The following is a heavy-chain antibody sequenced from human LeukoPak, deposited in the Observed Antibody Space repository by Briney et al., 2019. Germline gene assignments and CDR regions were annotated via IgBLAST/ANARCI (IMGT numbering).Heavy chain of an antibody. D-gene: IGHD6-19*01. CDR3: ATYTSAIQYFLY. CDR1: RYSFTVYY. CDR2: VNPSGGAT. Sequence: ASVKVSCKAARYSFTVYYIHWERQAPGQGPEWMGWVNPSGGATKYAQKFQDRVTMTRDTSISTAYLELSGLTSDDTAVYYCATYTSAIQYFLYWGLGTLVTVSS. V-gene: IGHV1-2*02. J-gene: IGHJ4*02.